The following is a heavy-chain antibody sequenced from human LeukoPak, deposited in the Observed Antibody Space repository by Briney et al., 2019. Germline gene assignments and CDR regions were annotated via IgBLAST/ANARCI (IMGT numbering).Heavy chain of an antibody. CDR2: INHSGST. CDR1: GGSFSGYY. D-gene: IGHD6-19*01. J-gene: IGHJ4*02. Sequence: PSETLSLTCAVYGGSFSGYYWSWIRQPPGKGLEWIGEINHSGSTNYNPSLKSRVTISVDTSKNQFSLRLSSVTAADTAIYYCARAVSGRFDYWGQGTLVTVSS. CDR3: ARAVSGRFDY. V-gene: IGHV4-34*01.